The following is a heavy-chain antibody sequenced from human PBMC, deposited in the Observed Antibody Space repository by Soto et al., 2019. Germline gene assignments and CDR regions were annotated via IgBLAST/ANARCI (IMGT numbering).Heavy chain of an antibody. J-gene: IGHJ6*02. D-gene: IGHD3-10*01. CDR2: IFSNDDK. Sequence: QITLKESGPALMKPTQTLTLTCAFSGFSLSTSGVGVGWVRQPPGTALEWLALIFSNDDKRYSPSLMSRLTITKDTSKNQVVLTVTNIDPVDTATYYCSHMRGSGLCGMDVWGQGTTVTVSS. CDR1: GFSLSTSGVG. V-gene: IGHV2-5*01. CDR3: SHMRGSGLCGMDV.